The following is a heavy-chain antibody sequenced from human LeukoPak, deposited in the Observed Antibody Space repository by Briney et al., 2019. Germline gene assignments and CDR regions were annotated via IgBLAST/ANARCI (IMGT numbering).Heavy chain of an antibody. D-gene: IGHD6-19*01. Sequence: ASVNVSCKASGYTFNSYDISWVRQAPGQGLEWMGWVSAYNGNTKYTQIFQGRVTMTTDTSTSTDYMELQSQTSDDTAVYYCSRSSGWEPIFDFWGRGTLVTVSS. CDR3: SRSSGWEPIFDF. CDR1: GYTFNSYD. V-gene: IGHV1-18*01. CDR2: VSAYNGNT. J-gene: IGHJ4*02.